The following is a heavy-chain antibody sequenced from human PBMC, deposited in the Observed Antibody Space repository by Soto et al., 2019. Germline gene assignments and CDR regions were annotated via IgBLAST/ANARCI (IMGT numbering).Heavy chain of an antibody. Sequence: QLQLQESGPGLVKPSETLSLTCTVSGGSISSSSYYWGWIRQPPGKGLEWIGSIYYSGSTYYNPSLKSRATIAVDTSKNQFSLKLSSVTDADTAVYYCARHTPAISISDHWGQGTLVTVSS. J-gene: IGHJ4*02. CDR2: IYYSGST. D-gene: IGHD2-15*01. CDR3: ARHTPAISISDH. V-gene: IGHV4-39*01. CDR1: GGSISSSSYY.